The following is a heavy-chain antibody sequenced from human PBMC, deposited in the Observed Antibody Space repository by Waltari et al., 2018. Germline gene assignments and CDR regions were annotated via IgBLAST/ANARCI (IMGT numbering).Heavy chain of an antibody. CDR1: GHTFNKYG. CDR2: ISAHSGNT. V-gene: IGHV1-18*04. J-gene: IGHJ4*01. Sequence: QVLLVQSGAEVKRPGASVKVSCKASGHTFNKYGITWVRQAPGQGLEWMGWISAHSGNTEYAQMFQGRVSMTTDTSTTTAYLELRSLRSNDTALYYCARDLSSGGWSLEFDFWGHGTLVTVSS. CDR3: ARDLSSGGWSLEFDF. D-gene: IGHD6-19*01.